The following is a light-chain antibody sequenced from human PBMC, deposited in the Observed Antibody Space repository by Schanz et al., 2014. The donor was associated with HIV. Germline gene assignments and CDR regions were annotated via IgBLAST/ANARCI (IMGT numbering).Light chain of an antibody. J-gene: IGKJ4*01. V-gene: IGKV3D-20*02. Sequence: EIVLTQSPGSLSLSPGGRATLSCGASQRLSSSYLAWYQQKRDQPPRLVIYATSTRAAGIPDRFSGTGSGTDFTLTISSLEPEDFAVYYCQQRDNWPLTFGGGTKVEIK. CDR2: ATS. CDR3: QQRDNWPLT. CDR1: QRLSSSY.